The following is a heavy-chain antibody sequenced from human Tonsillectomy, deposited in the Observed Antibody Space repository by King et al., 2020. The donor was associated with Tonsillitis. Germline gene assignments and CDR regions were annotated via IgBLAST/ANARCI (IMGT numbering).Heavy chain of an antibody. Sequence: VQLVESGGGVVQPGRSLRLSCAASGFTFSSYGMHWVRQAPGKGLEWVAVIWYDGSNKYYADSVKGRFTISRDNSKNTLYLQMNSLRAEDTAVYYCARDHGDPDYYYYYGMDVWGQGTTVTVSS. V-gene: IGHV3-33*01. J-gene: IGHJ6*02. CDR1: GFTFSSYG. D-gene: IGHD4-17*01. CDR3: ARDHGDPDYYYYYGMDV. CDR2: IWYDGSNK.